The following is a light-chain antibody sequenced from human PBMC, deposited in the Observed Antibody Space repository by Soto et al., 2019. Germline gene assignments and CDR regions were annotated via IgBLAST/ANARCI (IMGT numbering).Light chain of an antibody. J-gene: IGKJ1*01. CDR1: QTISTY. V-gene: IGKV1-39*01. CDR2: AAS. Sequence: DIQMTQSPSSLSASVGDRVTITCRTSQTISTYLNWFQQKPGKAPKLLIYAASSLQGGVPSRFSGSGSGTDFTLTIRRLEPEDFAMYYCLHHGSSLWTFGQGTKVDI. CDR3: LHHGSSLWT.